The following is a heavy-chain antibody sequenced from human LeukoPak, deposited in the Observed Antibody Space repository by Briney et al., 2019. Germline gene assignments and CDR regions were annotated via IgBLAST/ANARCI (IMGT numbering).Heavy chain of an antibody. CDR1: GFTFSRHW. D-gene: IGHD2-2*01. V-gene: IGHV3-74*01. J-gene: IGHJ4*02. Sequence: QPGGSLRLSCVVSGFTFSRHWMRWVRQAPGKGLVWVSHINGDGSSTNYADSVRGRFTISRDSAKNTLYLQMNSLRAEDTAVYYCARDGVPAAADYWGQGTPVTVSS. CDR2: INGDGSST. CDR3: ARDGVPAAADY.